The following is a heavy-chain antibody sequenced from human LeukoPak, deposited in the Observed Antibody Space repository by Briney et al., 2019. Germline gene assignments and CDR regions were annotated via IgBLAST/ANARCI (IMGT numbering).Heavy chain of an antibody. Sequence: SQTLSLTCAISGDSVSANSAAWNWIRQSPSIGLEWLGRTYYRVRWYNDYAVSVKSRVIINPDTSKNQFSLELNSVTPEDTAVYYCARDSGYVLDYWGQGTLVTVSS. J-gene: IGHJ4*02. CDR2: TYYRVRWYN. D-gene: IGHD5-12*01. V-gene: IGHV6-1*01. CDR3: ARDSGYVLDY. CDR1: GDSVSANSAA.